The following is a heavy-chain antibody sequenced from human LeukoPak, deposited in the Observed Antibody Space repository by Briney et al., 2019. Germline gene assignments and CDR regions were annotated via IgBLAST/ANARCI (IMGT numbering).Heavy chain of an antibody. Sequence: GGSLRLSCAASGFTFSSYWMHWVRQAPGKGLLWVSRINSDGSSTSYADSVKGRFTISRDNAKNTLYLQMNSLRAEDTAVYYCARDLLGNSGSYLRHPNGPPFDYWGQGTLVTVSS. V-gene: IGHV3-74*01. J-gene: IGHJ4*02. CDR3: ARDLLGNSGSYLRHPNGPPFDY. CDR1: GFTFSSYW. D-gene: IGHD1-26*01. CDR2: INSDGSST.